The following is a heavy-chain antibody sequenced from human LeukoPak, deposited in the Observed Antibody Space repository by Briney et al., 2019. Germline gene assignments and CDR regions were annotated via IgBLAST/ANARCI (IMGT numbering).Heavy chain of an antibody. V-gene: IGHV3-11*06. CDR2: ISSSSSYT. J-gene: IGHJ1*01. CDR1: GFTFSDYY. CDR3: AATGGSSWLLFQH. D-gene: IGHD6-13*01. Sequence: PGGSLRLSCAASGFTFSDYYMSWLRQAPGKGLEWVSYISSSSSYTNYADSVKGRFTISRDNAKNSLYLQMNSLRAEDTAVYYCAATGGSSWLLFQHWGQGTLVTVSS.